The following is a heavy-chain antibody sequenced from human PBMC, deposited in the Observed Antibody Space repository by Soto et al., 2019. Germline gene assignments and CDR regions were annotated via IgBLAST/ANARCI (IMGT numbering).Heavy chain of an antibody. J-gene: IGHJ5*02. CDR1: EFSFSSYD. D-gene: IGHD5-12*01. CDR2: ISRSGSSK. V-gene: IGHV3-48*03. Sequence: GGSLRLSCVASEFSFSSYDMNWVRQAPGKGLEWLSYISRSGSSKYYADSVEGRITVSRDNAKKSLFLEITSLRLEDTAVYYCARAGDGYISWFDPRGQGTLVTVSS. CDR3: ARAGDGYISWFDP.